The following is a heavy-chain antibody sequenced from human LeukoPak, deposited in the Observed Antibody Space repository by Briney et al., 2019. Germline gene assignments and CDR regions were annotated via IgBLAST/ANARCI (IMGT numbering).Heavy chain of an antibody. CDR1: GGSISSGGYY. CDR3: ARVSRWYYYDSSGYYFDY. Sequence: SQTLSPTCTVSGGSISSGGYYWSWIRQPPGKGLEWIGYIYHSGSTYYNPSLKSRVTISVDRSKNQFSLKLSSVTAADTAVYYCARVSRWYYYDSSGYYFDYWGQGTLVTVSS. D-gene: IGHD3-22*01. CDR2: IYHSGST. V-gene: IGHV4-30-2*01. J-gene: IGHJ4*02.